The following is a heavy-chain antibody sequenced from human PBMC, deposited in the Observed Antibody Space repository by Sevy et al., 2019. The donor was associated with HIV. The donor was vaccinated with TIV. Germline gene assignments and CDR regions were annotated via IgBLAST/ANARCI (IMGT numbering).Heavy chain of an antibody. J-gene: IGHJ3*01. Sequence: GGSLRLSCVGSGFSFSNHWMTWLRQAPGKGLEWVANIRQDGNEIYYVASVKGRFTISRDNAKNSLFLQMNNLRPDDTAVYYCAREAGYSAKNDAFAFWGQGTMVTVSS. V-gene: IGHV3-7*01. CDR3: AREAGYSAKNDAFAF. CDR1: GFSFSNHW. D-gene: IGHD1-26*01. CDR2: IRQDGNEI.